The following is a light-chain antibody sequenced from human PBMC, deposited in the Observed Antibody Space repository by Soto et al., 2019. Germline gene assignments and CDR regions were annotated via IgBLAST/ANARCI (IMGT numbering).Light chain of an antibody. CDR3: QQYSSLPHT. CDR1: QSVSNSF. V-gene: IGKV3-20*01. CDR2: GVS. Sequence: SVLTQSPATLSLSPGERATLSCRASQSVSNSFFAWYQQKPGQAPRLLIYGVSSRATGIPDRFSGSGSGTDFTLTISRLGPEDFVVYYCQQYSSLPHTFGQGTKLEVK. J-gene: IGKJ2*01.